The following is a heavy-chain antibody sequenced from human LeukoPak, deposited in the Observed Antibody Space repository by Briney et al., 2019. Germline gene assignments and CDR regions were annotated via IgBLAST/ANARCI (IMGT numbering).Heavy chain of an antibody. J-gene: IGHJ6*03. D-gene: IGHD2-2*01. CDR3: AREVGVVLATMGVYYYYYMDV. V-gene: IGHV3-74*01. CDR1: GFTINNYW. Sequence: GGSLRLSCAASGFTINNYWMHWVRQAPGKGLVWVSRINSDGRRPDYADSVKGRFTISRDNAKNTLYLQMDSLRPDDTAVYYCAREVGVVLATMGVYYYYYMDVWGRGTTVTVSS. CDR2: INSDGRRP.